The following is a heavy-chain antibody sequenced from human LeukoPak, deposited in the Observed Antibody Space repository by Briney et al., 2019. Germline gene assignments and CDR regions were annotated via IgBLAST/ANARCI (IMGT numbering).Heavy chain of an antibody. Sequence: ASVKVSCKASGYTFTRYYMHWVRQAPGQGLEWMGWINPNSGGTNYAQKFQGRVTMTRDTSISTAYLQWSSLKASDTAMYYCARHGYSSSWRNWFDPWGQGALVTVSS. CDR3: ARHGYSSSWRNWFDP. CDR2: INPNSGGT. D-gene: IGHD6-13*01. CDR1: GYTFTRYY. V-gene: IGHV1-2*02. J-gene: IGHJ5*02.